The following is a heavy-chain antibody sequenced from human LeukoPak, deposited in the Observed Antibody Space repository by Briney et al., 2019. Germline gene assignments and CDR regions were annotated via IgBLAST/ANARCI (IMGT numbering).Heavy chain of an antibody. Sequence: GRSLRLSCAASGFTFSSYVMHWVRQAPGKGLEWVAVISYDGSNKYYADSVKGRFTISRGNAKNSLYLQMNSLRAEDTAVYYCATEGVTTGGYWGQGTLVTVSS. V-gene: IGHV3-30*04. CDR1: GFTFSSYV. J-gene: IGHJ4*02. CDR3: ATEGVTTGGY. D-gene: IGHD4-11*01. CDR2: ISYDGSNK.